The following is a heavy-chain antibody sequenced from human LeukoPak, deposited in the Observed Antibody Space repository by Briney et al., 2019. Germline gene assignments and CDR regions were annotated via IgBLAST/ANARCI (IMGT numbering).Heavy chain of an antibody. CDR1: GFTFSSYG. CDR3: AKVPSSIDYYDSSGYSFDY. Sequence: GGSLRLSCAASGFTFSSYGMHWVRQAPGKGLEWVAVISYDGSNKYYADSVKGRFTISRDNSKNTLYLQMNSLRAEDTAVYYCAKVPSSIDYYDSSGYSFDYWGQGTLVTVSS. V-gene: IGHV3-30*18. D-gene: IGHD3-22*01. CDR2: ISYDGSNK. J-gene: IGHJ4*02.